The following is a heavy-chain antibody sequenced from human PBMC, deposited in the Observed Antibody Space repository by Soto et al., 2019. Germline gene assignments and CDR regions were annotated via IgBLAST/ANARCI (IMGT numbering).Heavy chain of an antibody. Sequence: SETLSLICAVYGGSFSGYYWSWIRQPPGKGLEWIGEINHSGSTNYNPSLKSRVTISVDTSKNQFSLKLSSVTAADTAVYYCAKGDCSGGSCHLFDYWGQGTLVTVSS. CDR3: AKGDCSGGSCHLFDY. CDR2: INHSGST. V-gene: IGHV4-34*01. J-gene: IGHJ4*02. D-gene: IGHD2-15*01. CDR1: GGSFSGYY.